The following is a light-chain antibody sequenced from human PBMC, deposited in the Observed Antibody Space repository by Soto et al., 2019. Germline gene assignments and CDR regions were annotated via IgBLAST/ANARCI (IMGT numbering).Light chain of an antibody. CDR1: QSVSSSY. Sequence: EIVLTQSPGTLSLSPGEGATLSCRASQSVSSSYLAWYQQKPGQAPRLLIYGASSRATGIPDRFSGSGSGTDFTLTISRLEPEDFEVYYCQQYGSSPPFTFGPGTKVDIK. CDR2: GAS. CDR3: QQYGSSPPFT. J-gene: IGKJ3*01. V-gene: IGKV3-20*01.